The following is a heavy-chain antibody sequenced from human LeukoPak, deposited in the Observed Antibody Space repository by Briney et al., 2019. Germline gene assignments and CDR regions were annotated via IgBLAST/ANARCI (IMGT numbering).Heavy chain of an antibody. D-gene: IGHD2-2*01. CDR2: INHSGST. CDR1: GGSFSGYY. V-gene: IGHV4-34*01. J-gene: IGHJ5*02. Sequence: PSETLSLTCAVYGGSFSGYYWSWLRQPPGKGLEWIGEINHSGSTNYNPSLKSRVTISVDTSKNQFSLKLSSVTAADTAVYYCARGRLLLSSYRYNWFDPWGQGTLVTVSS. CDR3: ARGRLLLSSYRYNWFDP.